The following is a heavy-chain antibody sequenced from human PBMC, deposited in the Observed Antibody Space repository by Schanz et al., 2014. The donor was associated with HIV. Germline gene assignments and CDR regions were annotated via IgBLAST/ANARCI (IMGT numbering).Heavy chain of an antibody. CDR2: IRGGAGGT. CDR3: VGHGSSSS. D-gene: IGHD6-6*01. Sequence: EVQLLESGGGLIQPGGSLRLSCAVSGFTFSSYAMSWVRQAPGKGLEWVSGIRGGAGGTYYADSVKGRFTISRDNSKSTLYLQMNRLRAEDTAVYYCVGHGSSSSWGLGTLVTVSS. J-gene: IGHJ5*02. CDR1: GFTFSSYA. V-gene: IGHV3-23*01.